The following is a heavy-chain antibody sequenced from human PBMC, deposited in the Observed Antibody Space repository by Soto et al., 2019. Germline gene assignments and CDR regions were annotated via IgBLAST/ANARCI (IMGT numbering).Heavy chain of an antibody. CDR3: ATSGRGDLIPWGKDY. CDR2: ISGSGGST. CDR1: GFTFSSYA. D-gene: IGHD3-10*01. V-gene: IGHV3-23*01. Sequence: GGSLRLSCAASGFTFSSYAMSWVRQAPGKGLEWVSAISGSGGSTYYADSVKGRFTISRDNSKNTLYLQMNSLRAEDTAVYYCATSGRGDLIPWGKDYWGQGTLVTVSS. J-gene: IGHJ4*02.